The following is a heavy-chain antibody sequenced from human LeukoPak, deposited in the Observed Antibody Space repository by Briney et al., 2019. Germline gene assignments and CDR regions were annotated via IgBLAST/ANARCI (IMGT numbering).Heavy chain of an antibody. Sequence: SETLSLTCTVSGGSISSYYWSWIRQAPGKGLEWIGYVHYSGSTKYNPSLKSRVTISVDTSKNQFSLKVSSVTAADTAVYYCARHRYADTFGMDVWGQGTTVTVSS. CDR3: ARHRYADTFGMDV. CDR2: VHYSGST. D-gene: IGHD3-9*01. J-gene: IGHJ6*02. CDR1: GGSISSYY. V-gene: IGHV4-59*08.